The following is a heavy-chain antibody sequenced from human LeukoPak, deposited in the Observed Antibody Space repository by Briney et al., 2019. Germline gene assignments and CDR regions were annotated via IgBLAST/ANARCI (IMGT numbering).Heavy chain of an antibody. CDR3: ARETIAVVPAALY. Sequence: GGSLRLSCAASGFPFSAYWMHWVRQVPGKGLVWVSRINSDGTTTNYADSVKGRFTISRDNAKNTLYLQMNSLRDEDTAVYYCARETIAVVPAALYWGQGTLVTVSS. CDR1: GFPFSAYW. D-gene: IGHD2-2*01. J-gene: IGHJ4*02. V-gene: IGHV3-74*01. CDR2: INSDGTTT.